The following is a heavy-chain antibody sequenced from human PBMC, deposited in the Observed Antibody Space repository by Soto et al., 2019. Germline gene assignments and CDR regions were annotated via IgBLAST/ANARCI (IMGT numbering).Heavy chain of an antibody. CDR3: ARDTPPTDY. J-gene: IGHJ4*02. CDR1: GYTFTSYH. CDR2: ISAYNTNT. V-gene: IGHV1-18*01. Sequence: QVQLVQSGAEVKKPGATVKVSGKTSGYTFTSYHISWVRQAPGQGLEWMGWISAYNTNTNYAQKFQGRVTMTTDTLTSTAYMELRSLRSDDTAVYYCARDTPPTDYWGQGTLVTVSS.